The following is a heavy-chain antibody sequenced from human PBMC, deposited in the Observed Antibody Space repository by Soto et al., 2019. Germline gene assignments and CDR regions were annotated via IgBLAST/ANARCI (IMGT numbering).Heavy chain of an antibody. CDR3: ASEEIIIAAAGTYYYYGMDV. V-gene: IGHV3-33*01. CDR1: GFTFSSYG. J-gene: IGHJ6*02. CDR2: IWYDGSNK. Sequence: PGGSLRLSCAASGFTFSSYGMHWVRQAPGRGLEWVAVIWYDGSNKYYADSVQGRFTISRDNSKNTLYLQKNSLRAEDTAVYYCASEEIIIAAAGTYYYYGMDVWGQGTTVTVSS. D-gene: IGHD6-13*01.